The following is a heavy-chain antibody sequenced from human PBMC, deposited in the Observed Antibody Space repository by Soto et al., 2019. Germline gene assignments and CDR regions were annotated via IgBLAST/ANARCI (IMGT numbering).Heavy chain of an antibody. J-gene: IGHJ6*02. Sequence: EVQLVESGGGLVQPGGSLRLSCAASGFTFSSYEMIWVRQAPGKGLEWVSYISSSGSTIYYADSVEGRFTISRDNAKNSLYLQMNGLRAEDTAVYYCARENSPAGMDVWGQGTTVTVSS. CDR2: ISSSGSTI. CDR1: GFTFSSYE. CDR3: ARENSPAGMDV. D-gene: IGHD1-26*01. V-gene: IGHV3-48*03.